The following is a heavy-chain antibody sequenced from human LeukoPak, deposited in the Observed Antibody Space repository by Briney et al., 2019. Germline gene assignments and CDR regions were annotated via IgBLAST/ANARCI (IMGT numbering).Heavy chain of an antibody. Sequence: SVKVSCKASGGTFSSYAISWVRQAPGQGLEWMGRIIPILGIANYAQKFQGRVTITADKSTSTAYMELSSLRSEDTAVYYCAKAGFREYYHFLSDNSWGQGTLLTVSS. J-gene: IGHJ4*02. CDR2: IIPILGIA. CDR1: GGTFSSYA. V-gene: IGHV1-69*04. D-gene: IGHD3-3*01. CDR3: AKAGFREYYHFLSDNS.